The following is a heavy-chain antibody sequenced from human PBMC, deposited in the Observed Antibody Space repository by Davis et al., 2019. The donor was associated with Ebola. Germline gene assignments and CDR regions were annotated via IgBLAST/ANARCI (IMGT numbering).Heavy chain of an antibody. Sequence: AASVKVSCKASGGTFSSYAISWVRQAPGQGLEWMGRIIPILGIANYAQKFQGRVTITADKSTSTVYMELTSLRSDDTAVYYCARVLGGYDQGKYYYYGMDVWGQGTTVIVSS. J-gene: IGHJ6*02. V-gene: IGHV1-69*04. CDR2: IIPILGIA. CDR3: ARVLGGYDQGKYYYYGMDV. D-gene: IGHD5-12*01. CDR1: GGTFSSYA.